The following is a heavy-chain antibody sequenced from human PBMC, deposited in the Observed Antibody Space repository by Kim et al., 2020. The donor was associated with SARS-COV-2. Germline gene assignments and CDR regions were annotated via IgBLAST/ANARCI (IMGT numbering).Heavy chain of an antibody. V-gene: IGHV2-5*02. Sequence: SGPTLVKPTQTLTLTCTFSGFSLSTSGVGVGWIRQPPGKALEWLALIYWDDDKRYSPSLKSRLTITKDTSKNQVVLTMTNMDPVDTATYYCAHIPIAYHSAAFDIWGQGTMVTVSS. J-gene: IGHJ3*02. CDR1: GFSLSTSGVG. CDR2: IYWDDDK. CDR3: AHIPIAYHSAAFDI.